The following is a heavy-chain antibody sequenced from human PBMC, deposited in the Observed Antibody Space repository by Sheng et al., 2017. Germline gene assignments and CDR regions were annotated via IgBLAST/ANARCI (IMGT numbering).Heavy chain of an antibody. J-gene: IGHJ4*02. CDR3: ASPTRGLSIVGATTFDY. CDR1: GGTFSSYA. CDR2: IIPIFGTA. Sequence: QVQLVQSGAEVKKPGSSVKVSCKASGGTFSSYAISWVRQAPGQGLEWMGGIIPIFGTANYAQKFQGRVTITADESTSTAYMELSSLRSEDTAVYYCASPTRGLSIVGATTFDYWGQGTLVTVSS. V-gene: IGHV1-69*01. D-gene: IGHD1-26*01.